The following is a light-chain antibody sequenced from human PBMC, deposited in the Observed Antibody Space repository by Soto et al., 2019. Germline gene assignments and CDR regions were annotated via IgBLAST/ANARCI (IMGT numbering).Light chain of an antibody. Sequence: QSALTQPRSVSGSPGQSVTISCTGTSSDVGGYDFVSWYQQHPGKAPKLIIYDVTKGTSGVPDRFSGSKSGNSASLTISGLQAEDEADYYCCSYAGSYSLGVFGGGTKVTVL. CDR2: DVT. J-gene: IGLJ3*02. CDR3: CSYAGSYSLGV. V-gene: IGLV2-11*01. CDR1: SSDVGGYDF.